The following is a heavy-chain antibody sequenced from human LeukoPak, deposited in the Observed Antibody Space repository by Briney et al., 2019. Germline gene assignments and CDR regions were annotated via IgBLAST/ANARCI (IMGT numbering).Heavy chain of an antibody. V-gene: IGHV4-59*01. Sequence: SETLSLTCTVSGGSISGYYWSWIRQPPGKGLEWIGYIHYSGSTNYNPSLKSRLTISVDTSKNQFSLKLSSVTAADTAVYYCARSVSGSYDYWGQGTLVTVSS. J-gene: IGHJ4*02. CDR3: ARSVSGSYDY. CDR2: IHYSGST. CDR1: GGSISGYY. D-gene: IGHD3-16*01.